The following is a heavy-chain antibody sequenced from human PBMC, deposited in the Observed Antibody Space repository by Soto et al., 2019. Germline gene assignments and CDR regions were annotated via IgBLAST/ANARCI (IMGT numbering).Heavy chain of an antibody. CDR3: ATDSSGSGHDAFDI. V-gene: IGHV1-69*13. CDR2: IIPIFGTA. J-gene: IGHJ3*02. CDR1: GGTFSSYA. Sequence: SVKVSCKASGGTFSSYAISWVRQAPGQGLEWMGGIIPIFGTANYAQKFQGRVTITADESTSTAYMELSSLRSEDTAVYYCATDSSGSGHDAFDIWGQGTMVTVSS. D-gene: IGHD3-22*01.